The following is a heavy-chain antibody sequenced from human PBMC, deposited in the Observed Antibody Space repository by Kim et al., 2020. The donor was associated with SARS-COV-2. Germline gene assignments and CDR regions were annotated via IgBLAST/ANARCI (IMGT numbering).Heavy chain of an antibody. V-gene: IGHV3-73*01. CDR1: GFSFSDSA. CDR2: IRSKANSYAP. CDR3: ARASGTPLALWDAYD. J-gene: IGHJ3*02. D-gene: IGHD2-21*01. Sequence: GGSLRLSCAASGFSFSDSAMNWVRQASGKGLEWVGRIRSKANSYAPTYSASGKVRFTIYRDDYKNAAYLQMNSLKTEDTAVYYCARASGTPLALWDAYD.